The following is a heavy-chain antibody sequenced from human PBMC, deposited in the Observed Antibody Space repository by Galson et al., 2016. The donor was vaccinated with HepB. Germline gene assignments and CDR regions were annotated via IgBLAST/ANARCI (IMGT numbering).Heavy chain of an antibody. D-gene: IGHD5-18*01. CDR1: GFTFSSFA. V-gene: IGHV3-23*01. CDR2: VSGSGDST. Sequence: SLRLSCAASGFTFSSFAMNWVRQAPGKGLQWVSAVSGSGDSTYYAGSVKGRFTISRDKSKNTLYLQMNSLRGEDTAVYYCAKDLDGYTYGYSYSDHWGQGTLVTVSS. CDR3: AKDLDGYTYGYSYSDH. J-gene: IGHJ4*02.